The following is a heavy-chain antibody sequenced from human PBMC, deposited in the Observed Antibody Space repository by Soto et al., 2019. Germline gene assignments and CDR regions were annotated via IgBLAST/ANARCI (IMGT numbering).Heavy chain of an antibody. CDR2: ISYDGGNK. V-gene: IGHV3-30-3*01. D-gene: IGHD3-3*02. CDR1: GFTFSSYA. Sequence: QVQLVESGGGVVQPGRSLRLSCAASGFTFSSYAMHWVRQAPGKGLEWVAVISYDGGNKYYADSVKGRFTISRDNSKNTLYLQMNSLRAEDTAVYYCARVGISSQAFDYWGQGTLVTVSS. J-gene: IGHJ4*02. CDR3: ARVGISSQAFDY.